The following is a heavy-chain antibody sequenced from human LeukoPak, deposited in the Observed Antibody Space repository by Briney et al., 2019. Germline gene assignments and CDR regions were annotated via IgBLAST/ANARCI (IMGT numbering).Heavy chain of an antibody. CDR1: GFTFSSYS. CDR3: ARASIVVVPAASRGDY. CDR2: ISTSSRYI. V-gene: IGHV3-21*01. J-gene: IGHJ4*02. Sequence: GGSLRLSCAASGFTFSSYSMNWVRQAPGKGLEWVSSISTSSRYIHYADSMKGRFTISRDNAKNSLYLQMNSLRAEDTAVYYCARASIVVVPAASRGDYWGQGTLVTVSS. D-gene: IGHD2-2*01.